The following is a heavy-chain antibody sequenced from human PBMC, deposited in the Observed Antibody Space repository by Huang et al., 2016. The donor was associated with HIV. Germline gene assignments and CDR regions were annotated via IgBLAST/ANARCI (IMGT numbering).Heavy chain of an antibody. D-gene: IGHD2-8*02. J-gene: IGHJ4*02. CDR2: IYPGDSDV. CDR3: ARHERYCTGDTCSLLY. V-gene: IGHV5-51*01. CDR1: GYNFNTYW. Sequence: DVQLVQSGAEVKKPGESLKISCKGSGYNFNTYWIAWVRQMPGRGLEGMGMIYPGDSDVRCNPAFQGQVTLAGDKSISTAFLQWSSLKASDTAMYYCARHERYCTGDTCSLLYWGQGTPVTVSS.